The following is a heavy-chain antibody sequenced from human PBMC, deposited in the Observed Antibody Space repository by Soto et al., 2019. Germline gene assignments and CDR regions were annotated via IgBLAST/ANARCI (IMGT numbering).Heavy chain of an antibody. CDR3: ARDHGMFLSYYYYGMDV. D-gene: IGHD3-10*02. CDR1: GFTFSRFS. Sequence: PGRSLRLSCAASGFTFSRFSMHWVRQAPGKGLAWVAVISYDGSNTHYAESVKGRFNISRDDSKNTVYLQMNNLRGEDSAVYYCARDHGMFLSYYYYGMDVWGQGTTVTVSS. CDR2: ISYDGSNT. J-gene: IGHJ6*02. V-gene: IGHV3-30-3*01.